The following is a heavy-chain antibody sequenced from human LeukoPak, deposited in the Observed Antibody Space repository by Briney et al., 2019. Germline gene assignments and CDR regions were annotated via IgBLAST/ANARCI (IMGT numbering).Heavy chain of an antibody. V-gene: IGHV3-66*01. Sequence: GGSPRLSCAASGFTVSSNYMSWVRQAPGKGLEWVSVIYSGGSTYYADSVKGRFTISRDNSKNTLYLQMNSLRAEDTAVYYCARDSGSSVQGFDYWGQGTLVTVSS. CDR3: ARDSGSSVQGFDY. J-gene: IGHJ4*02. CDR2: IYSGGST. D-gene: IGHD6-19*01. CDR1: GFTVSSNY.